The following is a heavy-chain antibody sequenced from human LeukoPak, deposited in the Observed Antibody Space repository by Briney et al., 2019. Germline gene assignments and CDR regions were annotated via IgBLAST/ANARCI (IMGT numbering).Heavy chain of an antibody. V-gene: IGHV1-18*01. J-gene: IGHJ6*03. D-gene: IGHD3-3*01. CDR2: ISACNGNT. CDR1: GYTFTTYG. CDR3: ARDATIFGVANMDV. Sequence: ASVKVSCKASGYTFTTYGISWVRQVLGQGLVWMGWISACNGNTNYAQKLQGRVTMTTDTSTSTAYMELRSLRSDDTAVYYCARDATIFGVANMDVWGKGTTVTVSS.